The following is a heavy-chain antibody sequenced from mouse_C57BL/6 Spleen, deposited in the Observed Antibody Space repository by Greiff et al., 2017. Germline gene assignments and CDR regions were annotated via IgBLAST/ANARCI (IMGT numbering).Heavy chain of an antibody. CDR3: AREEDYYGSSAWFAY. CDR1: GFTFSDYG. J-gene: IGHJ3*01. Sequence: DVMLVESGGGLVKPGGSLKLSCAASGFTFSDYGMHWVRQAPEKGLEWVAYISSGSSTIYYADTVKGRFTISRDNAKNTLFLQMTSLRSEDTAMYYCAREEDYYGSSAWFAYWGQGTLVTVSA. D-gene: IGHD1-1*01. V-gene: IGHV5-17*01. CDR2: ISSGSSTI.